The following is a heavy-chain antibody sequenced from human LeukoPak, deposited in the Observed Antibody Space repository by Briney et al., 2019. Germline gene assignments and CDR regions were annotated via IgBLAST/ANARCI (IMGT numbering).Heavy chain of an antibody. J-gene: IGHJ4*02. D-gene: IGHD1-26*01. CDR2: IYYSGST. CDR1: GGSISSGGYY. CDR3: AREVGATTDYFDY. Sequence: SQTLSLTCTVSGGSISSGGYYWSWIRQRPGKGLEWIGYIYYSGSTYYSPSLKSRVTISVDTSKNQFSLKLSSVTAADTAVYYCAREVGATTDYFDYWGQGTLVTVSS. V-gene: IGHV4-31*03.